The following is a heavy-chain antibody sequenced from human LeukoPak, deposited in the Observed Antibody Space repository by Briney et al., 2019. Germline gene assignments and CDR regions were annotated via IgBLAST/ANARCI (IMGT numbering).Heavy chain of an antibody. CDR1: GGSLTGYF. CDR2: FYYSGST. CDR3: ARGTVTTSLPFDY. D-gene: IGHD4-17*01. V-gene: IGHV4-59*01. J-gene: IGHJ4*02. Sequence: PSETLSLTCAVSGGSLTGYFWTWIRQPPGKGLEWIGHFYYSGSTYYNPSLESRVSISIDTSKTEFSLELKSVTGADTAVYYCARGTVTTSLPFDYWGQGTLVTVSS.